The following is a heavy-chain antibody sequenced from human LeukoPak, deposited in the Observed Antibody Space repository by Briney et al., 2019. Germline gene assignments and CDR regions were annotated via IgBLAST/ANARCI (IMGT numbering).Heavy chain of an antibody. D-gene: IGHD3-10*01. CDR1: GFTFINYT. V-gene: IGHV3-23*01. CDR2: SSGSGAST. J-gene: IGHJ2*01. CDR3: AKDRAPYGSGGGEDYFDL. Sequence: GGSLRLTCVGSGFTFINYTMTWVRQSPGRGLEYVSSSSGSGASTHYADSVKGRFTISRDNSRNTLYLEMSSLRAEDSVLYYCAKDRAPYGSGGGEDYFDLWAVAPWSLSPQ.